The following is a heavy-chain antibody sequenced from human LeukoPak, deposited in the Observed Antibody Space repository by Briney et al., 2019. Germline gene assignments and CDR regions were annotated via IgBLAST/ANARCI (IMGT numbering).Heavy chain of an antibody. V-gene: IGHV4-61*02. J-gene: IGHJ4*02. Sequence: SETLSLTCTVSGGSISSGSYYWSWIRQPAGKGLEWIGRIYTSGSTNYSPSLKSRVTISIDTSKNQFSLKLSSVTAADTAVYYCARNGEYSTSRYFDYGGQGTLVIVSS. CDR2: IYTSGST. CDR1: GGSISSGSYY. CDR3: ARNGEYSTSRYFDY. D-gene: IGHD6-6*01.